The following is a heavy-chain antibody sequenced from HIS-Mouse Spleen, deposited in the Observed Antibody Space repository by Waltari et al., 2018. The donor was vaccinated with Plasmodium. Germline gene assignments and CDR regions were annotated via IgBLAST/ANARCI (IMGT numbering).Heavy chain of an antibody. Sequence: EVQLVESGGGLVQPGGSLRLSCAASGFTFSSYWLSWVRQAPGKGREWEANIKQDGSEKYYVDSVKGRFTISRDNAKNSLYLQMNSLRAEDTAVYYCASSWYWYFDLWGRGTLVTVSS. J-gene: IGHJ2*01. D-gene: IGHD6-13*01. CDR2: IKQDGSEK. CDR1: GFTFSSYW. V-gene: IGHV3-7*01. CDR3: ASSWYWYFDL.